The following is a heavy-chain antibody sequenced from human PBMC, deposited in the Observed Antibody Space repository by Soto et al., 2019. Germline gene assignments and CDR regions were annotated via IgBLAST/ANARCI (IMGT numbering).Heavy chain of an antibody. J-gene: IGHJ4*02. V-gene: IGHV3-53*01. Sequence: GGSLRLSCTASGVSVGSNYVSWVRQPPGKGLEWVSIIYIGGTTYYADSVKGRFTISRDNYKNTLYLQMNSLRAEDTAVYYCASSGSGSYYKDFDYWGQGTLVTVSS. D-gene: IGHD3-10*01. CDR2: IYIGGTT. CDR1: GVSVGSNY. CDR3: ASSGSGSYYKDFDY.